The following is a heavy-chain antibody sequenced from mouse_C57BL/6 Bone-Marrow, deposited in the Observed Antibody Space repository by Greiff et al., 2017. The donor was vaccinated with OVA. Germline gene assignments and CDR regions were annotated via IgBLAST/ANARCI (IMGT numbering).Heavy chain of an antibody. CDR3: ARNYGYDEFAY. V-gene: IGHV1-63*01. J-gene: IGHJ3*01. D-gene: IGHD2-2*01. Sequence: VKLQESGAELVRPGTSVKMSCKASGYTFTNYWIGWAKQRPGHGLEWIGDIYPGGGYTNYNEKFKGKATLTADKSSSTAYMQFSSLTSEDSAIYYCARNYGYDEFAYWGQGTLVTVSA. CDR2: IYPGGGYT. CDR1: GYTFTNYW.